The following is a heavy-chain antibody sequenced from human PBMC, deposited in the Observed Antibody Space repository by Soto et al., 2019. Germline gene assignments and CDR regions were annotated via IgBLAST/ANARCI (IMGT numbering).Heavy chain of an antibody. Sequence: EVQLLESGGGLVQPGGSLRLSCAASGFTFSSYAMSWVRQAPGKGLEWVSAISGSGGSTYYADSVKGRFTISRDNSKNTLYLQMNSLRAEDTAVYYCAKDRLRIAARPRDAFVIWGQGTMVTVSS. V-gene: IGHV3-23*01. J-gene: IGHJ3*02. CDR1: GFTFSSYA. CDR3: AKDRLRIAARPRDAFVI. CDR2: ISGSGGST. D-gene: IGHD6-6*01.